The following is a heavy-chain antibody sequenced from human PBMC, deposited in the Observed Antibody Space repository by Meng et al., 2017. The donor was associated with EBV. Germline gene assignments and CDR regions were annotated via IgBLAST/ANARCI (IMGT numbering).Heavy chain of an antibody. Sequence: QITLKESGPTLVKPTQTLTLTWTCSGFSLSTRGVGVGWIRQPPGKALEWLALIYWDDDKRYSPSLKSRLTITKDTSKNQVVLTMTNMDPVDAATYYCAHIIAARPFDYWGQGTLVTVSS. V-gene: IGHV2-5*02. CDR2: IYWDDDK. J-gene: IGHJ4*02. CDR1: GFSLSTRGVG. CDR3: AHIIAARPFDY. D-gene: IGHD6-6*01.